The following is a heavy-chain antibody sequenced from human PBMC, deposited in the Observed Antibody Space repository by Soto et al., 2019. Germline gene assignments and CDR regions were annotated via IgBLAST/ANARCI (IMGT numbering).Heavy chain of an antibody. J-gene: IGHJ5*02. D-gene: IGHD3-22*01. CDR2: INHSGST. Sequence: KSSETLSLTCAVYGGSFSGYYWSWIRQPPGKGLEWIGEINHSGSTNYNPSLKSRVTISVDTSKNQFSLKLSSVTAADTAVYYCARLLTYYYDSSGYSNWFDPWGQGTLVTVSS. CDR1: GGSFSGYY. V-gene: IGHV4-34*01. CDR3: ARLLTYYYDSSGYSNWFDP.